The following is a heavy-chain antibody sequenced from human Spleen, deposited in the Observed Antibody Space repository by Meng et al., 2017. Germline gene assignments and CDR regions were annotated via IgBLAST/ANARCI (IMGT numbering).Heavy chain of an antibody. D-gene: IGHD3-22*01. CDR2: IYTTGST. Sequence: SETLSLTCLVSGGYISSGSYYWSWIRQPAGKGLEWIGRIYTTGSTNYNPSLKSRVTISVDTSKNQFSLKLSSVTAADTAVYYCARAVGDYYDSSGFMIDYWGQGTLVTVSS. J-gene: IGHJ4*02. V-gene: IGHV4-61*02. CDR3: ARAVGDYYDSSGFMIDY. CDR1: GGYISSGSYY.